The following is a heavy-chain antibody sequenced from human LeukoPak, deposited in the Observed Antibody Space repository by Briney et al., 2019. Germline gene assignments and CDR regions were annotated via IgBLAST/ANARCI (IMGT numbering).Heavy chain of an antibody. CDR2: ISGSSTHT. J-gene: IGHJ4*02. CDR3: ARESSSGYYFDY. Sequence: GGSLRFSCAASGFTFSDYYMSWIRQAPGKGLEWVSYISGSSTHTNYADSVKGRFTMSRDNSKSTLYLQMNSLRAEDTAVYYCARESSSGYYFDYWGLGTLVTVSS. CDR1: GFTFSDYY. D-gene: IGHD6-19*01. V-gene: IGHV3-11*06.